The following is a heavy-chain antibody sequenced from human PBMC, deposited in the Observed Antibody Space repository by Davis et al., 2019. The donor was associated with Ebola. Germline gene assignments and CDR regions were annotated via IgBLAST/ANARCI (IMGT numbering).Heavy chain of an antibody. CDR1: GGSLSASY. CDR2: VYYSGTT. CDR3: TRLTTDSSGWYFYGMDV. D-gene: IGHD6-19*01. Sequence: MPSETLSLTCTVSGGSLSASYWSWFRQPPGKGLEWIGYVYYSGTTDHNPSLRSRVTISLDTSKNQFSLRLRSVTAADTAVYYCTRLTTDSSGWYFYGMDVWGKGTTVTVSS. J-gene: IGHJ6*04. V-gene: IGHV4-59*13.